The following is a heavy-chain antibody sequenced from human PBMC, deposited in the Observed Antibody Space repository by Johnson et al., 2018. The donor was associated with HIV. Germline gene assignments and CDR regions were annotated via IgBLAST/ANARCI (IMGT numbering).Heavy chain of an antibody. J-gene: IGHJ3*02. Sequence: QVQLVESGGGVVQPGGSLRLSCAASGFTFSSYGMHWVRQAPGKGLEWVAFIRYDGSNKYSDDSVKGRVTISRDNSKNTLYLQLNSLRAEDTAMYKCAKDSAAAGRGEAFDIWGQGTMVTVSS. CDR1: GFTFSSYG. V-gene: IGHV3-30*02. D-gene: IGHD6-13*01. CDR2: IRYDGSNK. CDR3: AKDSAAAGRGEAFDI.